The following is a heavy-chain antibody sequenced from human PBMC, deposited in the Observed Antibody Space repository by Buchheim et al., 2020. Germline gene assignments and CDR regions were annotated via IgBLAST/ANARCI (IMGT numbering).Heavy chain of an antibody. J-gene: IGHJ5*02. Sequence: EVQLLESGGGLVQPGGSLRLSCAASGFTFSSYAMSWVRQAPGKGMEWVSAISGSGGSTYYADSVKGRFTISRDNSKNTLYLQMNSLRAEDTAVYYCAGRVQRSTVTTLRSFDPWGQGTL. CDR2: ISGSGGST. CDR3: AGRVQRSTVTTLRSFDP. CDR1: GFTFSSYA. V-gene: IGHV3-23*01. D-gene: IGHD4-17*01.